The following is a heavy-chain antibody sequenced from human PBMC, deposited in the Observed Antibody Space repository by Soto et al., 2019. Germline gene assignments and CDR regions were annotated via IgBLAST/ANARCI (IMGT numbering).Heavy chain of an antibody. V-gene: IGHV1-18*01. J-gene: IGHJ5*02. D-gene: IGHD6-19*01. CDR1: GYTFTSYG. CDR3: ARDHRSGWYNWFDP. Sequence: ASVKVSCKASGYTFTSYGISWLRQAPGQGLEWMGWISAYNGNTNYAQKLQGRVTMTTDTSTSTAYMELRSLRSDDTAVYYCARDHRSGWYNWFDPWGQGTLVTVSS. CDR2: ISAYNGNT.